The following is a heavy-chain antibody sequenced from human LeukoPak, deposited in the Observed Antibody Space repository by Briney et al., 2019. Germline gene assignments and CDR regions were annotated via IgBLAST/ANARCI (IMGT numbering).Heavy chain of an antibody. Sequence: SETLSLTCTVSARSISSNCWSCVRQPPGKGLEWIGYIHYSVRTNYNPYLKSGATISVNPSKTQFSRKLSSVTAADTAVYYCARTAEGYCRGRSCYSYYYYMDVWGKGTTVTVSS. V-gene: IGHV4-59*01. CDR2: IHYSVRT. J-gene: IGHJ6*03. D-gene: IGHD2-15*01. CDR3: ARTAEGYCRGRSCYSYYYYMDV. CDR1: ARSISSNC.